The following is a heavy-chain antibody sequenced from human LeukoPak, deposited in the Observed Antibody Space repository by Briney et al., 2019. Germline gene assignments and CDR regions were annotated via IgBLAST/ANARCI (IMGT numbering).Heavy chain of an antibody. V-gene: IGHV3-64D*06. CDR1: GFTFSVYA. Sequence: PGGSLRLSCSAPGFTFSVYAIHWVRQAPGKGLEDVSIISSTGGSTYYAASVKGRFTISRDNSKNMVYLQMSSLRAEDTAIYYCVRAYDLLTGYYDYWGQGTLVTVSS. CDR2: ISSTGGST. J-gene: IGHJ4*02. CDR3: VRAYDLLTGYYDY. D-gene: IGHD3-9*01.